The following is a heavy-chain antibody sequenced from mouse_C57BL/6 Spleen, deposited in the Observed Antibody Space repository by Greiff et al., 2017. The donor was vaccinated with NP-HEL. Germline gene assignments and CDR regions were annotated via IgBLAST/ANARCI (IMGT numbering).Heavy chain of an antibody. D-gene: IGHD4-1*01. CDR3: TREGTGSFDY. Sequence: EVQRVESGEGLVKPGGSLKLSCAASGFTFSSYAMSWVRQTPEKRLEWVAYISSGGDSIYYADPVKGRFTISRDNARNTLYLQMSGLKSEDTAMDYCTREGTGSFDYWGQGTTRTVSS. V-gene: IGHV5-9-1*02. J-gene: IGHJ2*01. CDR1: GFTFSSYA. CDR2: ISSGGDSI.